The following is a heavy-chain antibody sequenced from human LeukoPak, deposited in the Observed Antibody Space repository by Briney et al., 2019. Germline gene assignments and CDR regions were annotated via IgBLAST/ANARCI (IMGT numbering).Heavy chain of an antibody. V-gene: IGHV1-18*04. D-gene: IGHD3-10*01. CDR1: GYTFTSYY. J-gene: IGHJ4*02. CDR3: ARNGRVRRVVKDLFEY. Sequence: ASVKVSCKASGYTFTSYYMHWVRQAPGQGLEWMGRVSPYNGNTYYSQRFQDRVTITKDTSTGTAYMDLRNLRTDDTAMYYCARNGRVRRVVKDLFEYWGQGTLVAVSS. CDR2: VSPYNGNT.